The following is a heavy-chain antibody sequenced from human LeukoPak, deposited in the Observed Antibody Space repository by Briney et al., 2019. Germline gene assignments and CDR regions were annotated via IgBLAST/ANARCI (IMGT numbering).Heavy chain of an antibody. Sequence: SQTLSLTCTVSGGSISSCGYYWSWIRQYPGKGLESIGYIYYSGSTYYNSSLKSRVTISVDTSKNQFSLKLSSVTAADTAVYYYARDRNYYGMDVWGQGTTVIVSS. CDR1: GGSISSCGYY. V-gene: IGHV4-31*03. CDR3: ARDRNYYGMDV. J-gene: IGHJ6*01. CDR2: IYYSGST.